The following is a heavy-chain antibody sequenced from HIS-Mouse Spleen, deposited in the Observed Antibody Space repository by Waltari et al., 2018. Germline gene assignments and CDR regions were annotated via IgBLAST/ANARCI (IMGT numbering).Heavy chain of an antibody. CDR3: AREIPYSSSWYDWYFDL. CDR1: GGSISSSSYY. D-gene: IGHD6-13*01. Sequence: QLQLQESGPGLVKPSETLSLTCTVSGGSISSSSYYWGWIRQPPGKGLEWIGSIYYSGGTYDNPSLKSRVTMSGDTSKNQFSLKLSSVTAADTAVYYCAREIPYSSSWYDWYFDLWGRGTLVTVSS. V-gene: IGHV4-39*07. J-gene: IGHJ2*01. CDR2: IYYSGGT.